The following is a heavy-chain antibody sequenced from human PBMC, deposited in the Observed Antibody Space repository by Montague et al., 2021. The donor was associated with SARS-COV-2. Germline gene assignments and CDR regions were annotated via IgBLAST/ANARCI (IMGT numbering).Heavy chain of an antibody. J-gene: IGHJ5*02. Sequence: TLSLTCTVSGGPISSGGYYWSWIRQHPGKGLEWIGYIYYSGSTYYNPSLKSRLTISVDTSKNRCSLKLSSVTAADTAMYYCARARVVVPTTRTWFDPWGQGTLVTVSS. D-gene: IGHD2-2*01. CDR2: IYYSGST. CDR1: GGPISSGGYY. CDR3: ARARVVVPTTRTWFDP. V-gene: IGHV4-31*03.